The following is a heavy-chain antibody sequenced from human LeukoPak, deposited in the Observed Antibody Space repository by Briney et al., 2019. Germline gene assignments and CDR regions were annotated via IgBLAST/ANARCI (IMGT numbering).Heavy chain of an antibody. CDR1: GFTFSSYC. CDR2: IGISAGST. D-gene: IGHD3-10*01. V-gene: IGHV3-23*01. J-gene: IGHJ4*02. CDR3: AREYFYGSGSYYNGY. Sequence: PGGSLRLSCAASGFTFSSYCMSWVRQAPGKGLEWVSGIGISAGSTYYADSVKGRFTISRDNAKNSLYLHMNSLRAEDTAVYYCAREYFYGSGSYYNGYWGQGALVTVSS.